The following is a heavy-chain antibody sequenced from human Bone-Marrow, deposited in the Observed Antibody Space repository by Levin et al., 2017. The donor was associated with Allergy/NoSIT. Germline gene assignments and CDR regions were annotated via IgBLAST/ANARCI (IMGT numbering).Heavy chain of an antibody. Sequence: SETLSLTCTVSGASISSSSYYWGWIRQTPGRGLEWVGSVSYTGSALYNPSLKSRLTIVADMSKNQFPLRVIPVTAADTVIYYCARNDERLYGFDMWGQGTMVTVSS. V-gene: IGHV4-39*01. CDR3: ARNDERLYGFDM. CDR1: GASISSSSYY. J-gene: IGHJ3*02. CDR2: VSYTGSA.